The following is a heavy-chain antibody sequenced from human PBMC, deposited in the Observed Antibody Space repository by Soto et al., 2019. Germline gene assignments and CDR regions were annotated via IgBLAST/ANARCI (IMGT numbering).Heavy chain of an antibody. CDR3: ARGLGDIAATEYYFHY. J-gene: IGHJ4*01. Sequence: PTETLCVTSTGAVSPIIMHHCCWIIQPAWKGLEWSGRIYPSGSTNYNPSLKSRVKMSVDTSKNPFALKLSSVTAADTAVYYCARGLGDIAATEYYFHYWGHGPLVTVS. V-gene: IGHV4-4*07. CDR2: IYPSGST. CDR1: VSPIIMHH. D-gene: IGHD5-12*01.